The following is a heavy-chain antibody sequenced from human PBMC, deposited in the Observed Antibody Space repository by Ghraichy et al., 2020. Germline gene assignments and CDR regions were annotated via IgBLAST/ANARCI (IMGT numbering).Heavy chain of an antibody. CDR1: GYSFARYW. CDR2: IYPGDSDT. CDR3: ARGDSIGYTYFDY. V-gene: IGHV5-51*01. J-gene: IGHJ4*02. Sequence: GESLNISCKGSGYSFARYWIGWVRQMPGKGLEWMGIIYPGDSDTTYSPSFQGQVTISADKSISTAYLQWSSLKASDTAMYYCARGDSIGYTYFDYWGQGTLVTVSS. D-gene: IGHD5-18*01.